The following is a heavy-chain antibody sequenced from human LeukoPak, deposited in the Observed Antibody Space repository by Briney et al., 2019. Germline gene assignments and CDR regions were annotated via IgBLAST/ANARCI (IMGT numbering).Heavy chain of an antibody. D-gene: IGHD3-16*01. V-gene: IGHV1-69*05. CDR3: AREENLLLGS. CDR2: IIPIFGTA. Sequence: SVKVSCKASGGTFSSYAISWVRQAPGQGLEWMGGIIPIFGTANYAQKFQGRVTITTDESTSTAYMKLSSLRSEDTAVYYCAREENLLLGSWGQGTLVTVSS. CDR1: GGTFSSYA. J-gene: IGHJ5*02.